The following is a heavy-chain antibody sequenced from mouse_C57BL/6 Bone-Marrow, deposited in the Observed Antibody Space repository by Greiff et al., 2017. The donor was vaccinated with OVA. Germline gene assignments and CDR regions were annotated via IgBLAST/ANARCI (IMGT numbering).Heavy chain of an antibody. D-gene: IGHD1-2*01. CDR1: GFTFTDYY. J-gene: IGHJ4*01. Sequence: DVKLVESGGGLVQPGGSLSLSCAASGFTFTDYYMSWVRQPPGKALEWLGFIRNKANGYTTEYSASVKGRFPISRDNSQSILYLQMNALSAEDSTTYYCESHYSPYAMDYWGQGTSVTVSS. V-gene: IGHV7-3*01. CDR3: ESHYSPYAMDY. CDR2: IRNKANGYTT.